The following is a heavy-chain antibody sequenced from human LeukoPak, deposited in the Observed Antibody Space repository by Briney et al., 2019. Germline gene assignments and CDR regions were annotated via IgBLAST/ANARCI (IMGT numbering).Heavy chain of an antibody. CDR1: GFRLSDFT. J-gene: IGHJ5*02. V-gene: IGHV3-23*01. Sequence: PGGSLRLSCAASGFRLSDFTMTWVRQAPGKGPEWVLAIGGRGGSTYYADSLGGRFTISRDNSKDMLYLQMNSLKVEDTATYYCGKEGGAWGQGTKVTVSS. CDR2: IGGRGGST. CDR3: GKEGGA. D-gene: IGHD3-16*01.